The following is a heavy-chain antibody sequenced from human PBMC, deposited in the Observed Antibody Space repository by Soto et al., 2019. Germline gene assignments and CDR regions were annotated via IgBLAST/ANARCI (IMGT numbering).Heavy chain of an antibody. D-gene: IGHD3-10*01. Sequence: SGPTLVNPTQTLTLTCTFSGFSLSTSGMCVSWIRQPPGKALEWLAFIDWDDDKYYSTSLKTRLTISKDTYKNQVVLTMTNMEPADTATYYCPRTHMVPGVNLLYYYYGMDVWGQGTPVTVSS. CDR2: IDWDDDK. CDR1: GFSLSTSGMC. V-gene: IGHV2-70*01. CDR3: PRTHMVPGVNLLYYYYGMDV. J-gene: IGHJ6*02.